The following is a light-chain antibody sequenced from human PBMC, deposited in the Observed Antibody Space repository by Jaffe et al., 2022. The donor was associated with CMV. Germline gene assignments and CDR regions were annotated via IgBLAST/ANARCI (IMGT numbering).Light chain of an antibody. CDR2: GAS. J-gene: IGKJ1*01. CDR1: QSVSSD. V-gene: IGKV3-15*01. CDR3: QQYNNWFRT. Sequence: EMVMTQSPATLSMSPGERVTLSCRASQSVSSDLAWYQQKPGQAPRLLIYGASTRATGIPARFSGSGSGTEFTLTISSLQSEDFAVYYCQQYNNWFRTFGQGTKVEFK.